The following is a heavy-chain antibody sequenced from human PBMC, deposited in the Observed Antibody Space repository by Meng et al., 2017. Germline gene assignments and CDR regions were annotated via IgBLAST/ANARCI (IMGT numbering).Heavy chain of an antibody. D-gene: IGHD4-17*01. CDR1: GFTFGDYA. CDR3: TRATHYGDYAD. V-gene: IGHV3-49*04. CDR2: IRSKAYGGTT. Sequence: GGPLRLSCTASGFTFGDYAMSWVRQAPGKGLEWVGFIRSKAYGGTTEYAASVKGRFTISRDDSRSIAYLQKNSLKTEDTAVYYCTRATHYGDYADWGQGTMVTVSS. J-gene: IGHJ4*01.